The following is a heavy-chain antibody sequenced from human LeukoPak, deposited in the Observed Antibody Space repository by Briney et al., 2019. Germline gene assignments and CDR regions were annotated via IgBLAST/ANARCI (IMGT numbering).Heavy chain of an antibody. CDR1: GFTFTNYA. D-gene: IGHD3-10*01. CDR3: ARAAYYYDSGSWSFYYYYMDV. Sequence: PGGSLRLSCAASGFTFTNYAIHWVRQDPGKGREYVSAISSNGDSTYYASSVRGRFSMSRDNSRNTLYLQMGSLRPEDTAVYYCARAAYYYDSGSWSFYYYYMDVWGKGTTVTISS. J-gene: IGHJ6*03. CDR2: ISSNGDST. V-gene: IGHV3-64*01.